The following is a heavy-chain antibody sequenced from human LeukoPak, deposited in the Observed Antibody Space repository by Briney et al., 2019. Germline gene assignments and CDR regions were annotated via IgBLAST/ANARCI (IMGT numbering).Heavy chain of an antibody. J-gene: IGHJ4*02. CDR2: IKSKTFGGTT. D-gene: IGHD3-16*01. CDR3: TTLGAFDY. CDR1: GFTFGNAW. V-gene: IGHV3-15*01. Sequence: GGSLRLSCAASGFTFGNAWMSWVRQAPGKGLEWVGRIKSKTFGGTTDYAAPVKGRFTISRDDSKNTLYLHMNTLKTEDTAIYYCTTLGAFDYWGQGTLVTVSS.